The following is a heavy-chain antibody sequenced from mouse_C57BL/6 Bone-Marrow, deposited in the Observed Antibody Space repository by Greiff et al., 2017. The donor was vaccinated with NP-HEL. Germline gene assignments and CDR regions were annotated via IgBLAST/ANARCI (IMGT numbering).Heavy chain of an antibody. CDR2: IDPANGNT. Sequence: VQLQQSVAELVRPGASVKLSCTASGFNIKNTYMYWVKQRPEQGLEWIGRIDPANGNTKYAPKFQGKATITADTSSNTAYLQLSSLTSEDTAIYYCARGAYYGSSFFWYFDVWGTGTTVTVSS. D-gene: IGHD1-1*01. J-gene: IGHJ1*03. V-gene: IGHV14-3*01. CDR1: GFNIKNTY. CDR3: ARGAYYGSSFFWYFDV.